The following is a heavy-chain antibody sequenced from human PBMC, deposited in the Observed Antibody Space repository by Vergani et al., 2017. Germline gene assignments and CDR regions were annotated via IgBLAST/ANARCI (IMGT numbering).Heavy chain of an antibody. Sequence: VQVVESGGGLVQPGGSLRLSCAASGFTFSDHYMSWVRQAPGKGLEWISYMSSGDSIYYADSVKGRFTVSRDNTKNTLYLQMNSLRAEDTAVYYCARETDTGSSVSYNYYDMDVWGQGTTVSVSS. CDR2: MSSGDSI. V-gene: IGHV3-11*04. CDR1: GFTFSDHY. D-gene: IGHD3-9*01. J-gene: IGHJ6*02. CDR3: ARETDTGSSVSYNYYDMDV.